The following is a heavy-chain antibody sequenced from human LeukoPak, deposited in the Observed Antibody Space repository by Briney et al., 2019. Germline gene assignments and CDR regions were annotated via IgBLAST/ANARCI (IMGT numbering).Heavy chain of an antibody. J-gene: IGHJ4*02. Sequence: PSETLSLTCTVSGGSISSSSYYWGWIRQPPGKGLEWIGSIYYSGSTYYNPSLKSRVTISVDTSKNQFSLKLSSVTAADTAVYYCARDPEYSYGFGYWGQGTLVTVSS. CDR1: GGSISSSSYY. D-gene: IGHD5-18*01. CDR3: ARDPEYSYGFGY. CDR2: IYYSGST. V-gene: IGHV4-39*07.